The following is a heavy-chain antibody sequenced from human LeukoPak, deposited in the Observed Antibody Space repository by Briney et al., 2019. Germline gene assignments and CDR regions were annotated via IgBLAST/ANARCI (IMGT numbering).Heavy chain of an antibody. CDR3: ARGRPVDY. CDR2: ISSSSSSI. J-gene: IGHJ4*02. V-gene: IGHV3-48*01. Sequence: PGGSLRLSCAASGFTFSTHNMNWVRQAPGKGLEWVSYISSSSSSIYYADSLKGRFTISRDNAKNSLYLQMNSLRVEDTAVYYCARGRPVDYWGQGTLVSVSS. CDR1: GFTFSTHN.